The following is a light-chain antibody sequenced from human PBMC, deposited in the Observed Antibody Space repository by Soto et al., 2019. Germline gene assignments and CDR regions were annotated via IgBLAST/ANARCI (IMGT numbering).Light chain of an antibody. V-gene: IGLV2-14*03. J-gene: IGLJ2*01. CDR2: DVN. Sequence: QSALTQPASVSGSPGQSITISCTGTSSDVGGYNYVSWYQQHPGKDPKLIIFDVNNRPSGISNRFSGSKSGNTASLTISGLQAEYEADYYCCSYTSSGTFLFGVGTQLTVL. CDR3: CSYTSSGTFL. CDR1: SSDVGGYNY.